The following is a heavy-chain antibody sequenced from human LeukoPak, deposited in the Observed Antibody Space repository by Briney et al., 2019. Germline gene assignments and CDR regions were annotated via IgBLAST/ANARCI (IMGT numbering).Heavy chain of an antibody. J-gene: IGHJ4*02. CDR2: IYSGGTT. CDR1: GFTVSTKF. D-gene: IGHD6-19*01. Sequence: PGGSLRLSCAASGFTVSTKFMSWVRQAPGKGLEWVSVIYSGGTTYYADSVKGRFTISRDNSKNTLYLQMNSLRVGDTAVYHCARRSDSSGWYDYWGQGTLVTVSS. CDR3: ARRSDSSGWYDY. V-gene: IGHV3-66*01.